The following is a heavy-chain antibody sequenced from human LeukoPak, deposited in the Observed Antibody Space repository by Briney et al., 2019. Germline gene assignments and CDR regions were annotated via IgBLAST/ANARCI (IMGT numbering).Heavy chain of an antibody. D-gene: IGHD2-2*02. V-gene: IGHV4-59*12. J-gene: IGHJ4*02. CDR3: ARFRGQRYCSSTSCYRGFDY. Sequence: SETLSLTCTVSGGSISSYYWSWIRQPPGKGLEWIGYIYYSGSTNYNPSLKSRVTISVDTSKNQFSLKLSSVTAADTAVYYCARFRGQRYCSSTSCYRGFDYWGQGTLVTVSS. CDR1: GGSISSYY. CDR2: IYYSGST.